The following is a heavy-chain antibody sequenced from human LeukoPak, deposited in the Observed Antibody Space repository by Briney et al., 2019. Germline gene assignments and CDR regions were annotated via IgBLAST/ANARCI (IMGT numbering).Heavy chain of an antibody. CDR1: GGSFSGYY. D-gene: IGHD2-21*01. V-gene: IGHV4-34*01. CDR2: INHSGST. Sequence: PSETLSLTCAVYGGSFSGYYWSWIRQPPGKGLEWIGEINHSGSTNYNPSLKSRVTISVDTSKNQFSLKLSSVTTADTAVYYCAISYPSYYCGMDVWGQGTTVTVSS. J-gene: IGHJ6*02. CDR3: AISYPSYYCGMDV.